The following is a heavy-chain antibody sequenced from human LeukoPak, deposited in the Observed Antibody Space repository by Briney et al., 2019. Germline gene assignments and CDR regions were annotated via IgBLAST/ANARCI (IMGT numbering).Heavy chain of an antibody. D-gene: IGHD2-2*01. CDR3: ARDPPGHAAFDI. Sequence: PSETLSLTCTVSGGSISTYYWNWIRQPPGKGLEWIGYIYYSGRTNYNPSLKSRVTISVDTSKNQFSLKLTSVTAADTAVYYCARDPPGHAAFDIWGQGTMVTVSS. CDR1: GGSISTYY. V-gene: IGHV4-59*01. J-gene: IGHJ3*02. CDR2: IYYSGRT.